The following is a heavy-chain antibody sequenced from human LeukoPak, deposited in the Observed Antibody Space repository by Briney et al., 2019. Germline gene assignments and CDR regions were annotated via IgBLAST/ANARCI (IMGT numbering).Heavy chain of an antibody. Sequence: SETLSLTCTVSGGSISRYYWSWIRQPPGTGLEWIGDIYTSVSSNYNPSLKSRVTISLDTSKNQFSLKLSSVTAADTAVYYCARRGSIAARSYYYYMDVWGKGTTVTVSS. CDR2: IYTSVSS. D-gene: IGHD6-6*01. V-gene: IGHV4-4*09. J-gene: IGHJ6*03. CDR3: ARRGSIAARSYYYYMDV. CDR1: GGSISRYY.